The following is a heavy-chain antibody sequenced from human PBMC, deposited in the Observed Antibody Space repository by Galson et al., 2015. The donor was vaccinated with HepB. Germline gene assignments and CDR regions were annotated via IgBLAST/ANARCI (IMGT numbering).Heavy chain of an antibody. CDR2: ISYDGSNK. CDR1: GFTFSSYG. CDR3: ARSSGTPLYYYYYGMDV. Sequence: SLRLSCAASGFTFSSYGMHWVRQAPGKGLEWVAVISYDGSNKYYADSVKGRFTISRDNSKNTLYLQMNSLRAEDTAVYYCARSSGTPLYYYYYGMDVWGQGTTVTVSS. D-gene: IGHD3-22*01. J-gene: IGHJ6*02. V-gene: IGHV3-30*03.